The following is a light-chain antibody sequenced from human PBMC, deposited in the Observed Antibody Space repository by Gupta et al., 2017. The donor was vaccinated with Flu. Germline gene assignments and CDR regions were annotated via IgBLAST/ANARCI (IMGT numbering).Light chain of an antibody. V-gene: IGLV1-44*01. Sequence: LPGTAPKLLIYNTIQRSSGVPDRFSGSKSGTSASLATSGLQSEDEADYYCAAWDASLNGVVFGGGTNLTVL. CDR3: AAWDASLNGVV. CDR2: NTI. J-gene: IGLJ2*01.